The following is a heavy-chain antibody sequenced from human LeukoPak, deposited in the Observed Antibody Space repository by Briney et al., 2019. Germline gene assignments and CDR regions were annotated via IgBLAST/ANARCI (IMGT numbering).Heavy chain of an antibody. Sequence: SETLSLTSTVSGGSISSYYWSWIPPPPGKGLEWIGYIYYSGSTNYNPSLKSRVTISVDTSKNQFSLKLSSVTAADTAVYYCARGGLLFDYWGQGTLVTVSS. D-gene: IGHD2/OR15-2a*01. CDR2: IYYSGST. CDR3: ARGGLLFDY. CDR1: GGSISSYY. J-gene: IGHJ4*02. V-gene: IGHV4-59*01.